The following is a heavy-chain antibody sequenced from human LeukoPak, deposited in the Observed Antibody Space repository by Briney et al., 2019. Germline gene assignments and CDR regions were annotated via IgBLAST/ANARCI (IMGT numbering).Heavy chain of an antibody. Sequence: ASVKVSCKASGYTFTGYYMHWVRQPPGQGLEWMGWINPDSGGTNYAQKFQGRVTMTRDTSISTAYMELSRLTSDDTAVYFCARLNIPMGTFDYWGQGTLVTVSS. J-gene: IGHJ4*02. D-gene: IGHD2-2*02. CDR2: INPDSGGT. CDR3: ARLNIPMGTFDY. CDR1: GYTFTGYY. V-gene: IGHV1-2*02.